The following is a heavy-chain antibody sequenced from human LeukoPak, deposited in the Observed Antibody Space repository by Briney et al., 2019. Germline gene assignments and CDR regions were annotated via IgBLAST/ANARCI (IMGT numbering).Heavy chain of an antibody. CDR1: GGSISSSSYY. V-gene: IGHV4-39*07. J-gene: IGHJ5*02. CDR3: ARLYSSGWYPIPYNWFDP. CDR2: IYYSGST. D-gene: IGHD6-19*01. Sequence: SETLSLTCTVSGGSISSSSYYWGWIRQPPGKGLEWIGSIYYSGSTYYNPSLKSRVTISVDTSKNQFSLKLSSVTAADTAVYYCARLYSSGWYPIPYNWFDPWGQGTLVTVS.